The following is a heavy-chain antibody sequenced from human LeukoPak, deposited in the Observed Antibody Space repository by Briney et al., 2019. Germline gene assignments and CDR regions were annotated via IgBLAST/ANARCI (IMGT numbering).Heavy chain of an antibody. D-gene: IGHD3-3*01. CDR3: ARVDFWSGFYAFAD. Sequence: PSETLSLTCGVSGGSFTTYYWSWIRQSPGKGLEWIGEINQSGTTNYNPSLKSRVSISIDTSKKQFSLKLSSVTAADTAVYYCARVDFWSGFYAFADWGQGTLVTVSP. CDR1: GGSFTTYY. V-gene: IGHV4-34*01. J-gene: IGHJ4*02. CDR2: INQSGTT.